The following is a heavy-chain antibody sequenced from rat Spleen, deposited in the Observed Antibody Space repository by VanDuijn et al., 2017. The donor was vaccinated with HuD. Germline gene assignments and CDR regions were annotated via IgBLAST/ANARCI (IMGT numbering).Heavy chain of an antibody. CDR1: GFTFSNSA. CDR3: TTGDYGYNWEPFDY. V-gene: IGHV5-27*01. D-gene: IGHD1-9*01. CDR2: ISVGGGNS. Sequence: EVQLVESGGGLVQPGRSLKPSCAASGFTFSNSAMTWVRQAPTEGLEWVASISVGGGNSYYRDSVKGRFTISRDNAKSTLYLQMDSLRSEDTATYYCTTGDYGYNWEPFDYWGQGVMVTVSS. J-gene: IGHJ2*01.